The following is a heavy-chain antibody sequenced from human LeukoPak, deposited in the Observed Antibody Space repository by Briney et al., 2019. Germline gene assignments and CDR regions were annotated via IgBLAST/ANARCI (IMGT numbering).Heavy chain of an antibody. CDR1: GGSTISISYY. V-gene: IGHV4-39*07. D-gene: IGHD3-10*01. J-gene: IGHJ4*02. Sequence: SETLSLTCTVSGGSTISISYYWGWIRQPPGKGLEGIGSIYSSGSTYKNPSLKTRVTISVDTSKNQFSLNLRSVTAADTAVYYCARDREATRPGGPDYWGQGTLVTVSS. CDR2: IYSSGST. CDR3: ARDREATRPGGPDY.